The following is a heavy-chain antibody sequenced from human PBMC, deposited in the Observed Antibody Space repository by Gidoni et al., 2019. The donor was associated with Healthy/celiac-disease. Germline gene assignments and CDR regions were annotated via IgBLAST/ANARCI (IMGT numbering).Heavy chain of an antibody. CDR1: GFTFRGYA. V-gene: IGHV3-23*01. Sequence: EVQLLESGGGLVQPGGSLSPSGAASGFTFRGYAMSWSRQAPGKGLEWVSAISGSGGSTYYADSVKGRFTISRDNSKNTLYLQMNSLRAEDTAVYYCAKDPPPLYFDLWGRGTLVTVSS. CDR2: ISGSGGST. J-gene: IGHJ2*01. CDR3: AKDPPPLYFDL.